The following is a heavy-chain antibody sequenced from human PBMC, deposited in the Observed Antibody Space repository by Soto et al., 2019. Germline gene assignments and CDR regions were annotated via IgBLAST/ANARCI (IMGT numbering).Heavy chain of an antibody. Sequence: PSETLSLTCAVSVDSITTATYWGWIRQPPGKGLQWIGSIYHSGSTYYTPSLESRVTISVDSSKNQFSLKLSSVTAADTAVYYCARAFSSGYYPTGYFDYWGQGTLVTVSS. J-gene: IGHJ4*03. CDR1: VDSITTATY. CDR2: IYHSGST. CDR3: ARAFSSGYYPTGYFDY. D-gene: IGHD3-22*01. V-gene: IGHV4-38-2*01.